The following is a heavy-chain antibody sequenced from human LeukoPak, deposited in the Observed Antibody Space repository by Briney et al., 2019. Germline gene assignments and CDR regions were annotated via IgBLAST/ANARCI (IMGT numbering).Heavy chain of an antibody. CDR3: AKGLSMVRGLDY. J-gene: IGHJ4*02. CDR1: GFTFDDYA. V-gene: IGHV3-9*01. D-gene: IGHD3-10*01. Sequence: GGSLRLSCAASGFTFDDYAMHWVRQGPGKGLEWVSGISWNGGSIAYADSVKGRFTISRDNAKNSLYLQMDRLRAEDTALYYCAKGLSMVRGLDYWGQGTLVTVSS. CDR2: ISWNGGSI.